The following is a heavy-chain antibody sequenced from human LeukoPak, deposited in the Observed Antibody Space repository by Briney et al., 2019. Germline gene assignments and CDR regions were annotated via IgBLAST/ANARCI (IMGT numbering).Heavy chain of an antibody. CDR2: IYYSGST. Sequence: PSETLSLTCTVSGGSISSYYWSWIRQPPGKGLEWIGYIYYSGSTNYNPSLKSRVTISVDTSKNQFSLKLSSVTAADTAVYYCARDKNAEFDYWGQGTLVTVSS. CDR3: ARDKNAEFDY. V-gene: IGHV4-59*01. J-gene: IGHJ4*02. CDR1: GGSISSYY.